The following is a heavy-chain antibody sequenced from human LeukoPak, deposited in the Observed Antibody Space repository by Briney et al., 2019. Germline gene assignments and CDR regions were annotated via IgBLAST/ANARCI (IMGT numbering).Heavy chain of an antibody. J-gene: IGHJ4*02. D-gene: IGHD5-18*01. Sequence: SETLSLTCTVSGGSISSSSYYWGWIRQPPGKGLEWIGSIYYSGTTYYNPSLKSRVTISVDTSKNQFSLKLYSVTASDAAIYYCARHLSGTAMAHYFDFWGQGTLVTVSS. CDR1: GGSISSSSYY. V-gene: IGHV4-39*01. CDR2: IYYSGTT. CDR3: ARHLSGTAMAHYFDF.